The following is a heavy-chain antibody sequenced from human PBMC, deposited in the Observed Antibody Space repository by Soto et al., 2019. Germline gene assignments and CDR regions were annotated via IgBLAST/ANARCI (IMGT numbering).Heavy chain of an antibody. V-gene: IGHV4-31*03. CDR3: ASEGGTYYYGSGSTRSWAFDI. D-gene: IGHD3-10*01. CDR1: GGSISSGGYY. CDR2: IYYSGST. Sequence: QVQLQESGPGLVKPSQTLSLTCTVSGGSISSGGYYWSWIRQHPGKGLEWIGYIYYSGSTYYNPSLKSRVIISVDKSKNQFSLKLSSVTAADTAVYYCASEGGTYYYGSGSTRSWAFDIWGQGTMVTVSS. J-gene: IGHJ3*02.